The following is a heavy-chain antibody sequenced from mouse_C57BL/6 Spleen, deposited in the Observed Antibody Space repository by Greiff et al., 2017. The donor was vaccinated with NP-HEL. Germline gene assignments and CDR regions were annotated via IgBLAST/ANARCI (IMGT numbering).Heavy chain of an antibody. CDR1: GSPFTDSY. V-gene: IGHV1-26*01. D-gene: IGHD1-1*01. CDR3: ASSTTVVATCDY. Sequence: EVQLQQSGPELVKPGASVKISCRASGSPFTDSYMNWVKQSHGKSLEWIGDINPNNGGTSYNQKFKGKATLTVDKSSSTAYMELRSLTSEDSAVYYCASSTTVVATCDYWGQGTTLTVSS. CDR2: INPNNGGT. J-gene: IGHJ2*01.